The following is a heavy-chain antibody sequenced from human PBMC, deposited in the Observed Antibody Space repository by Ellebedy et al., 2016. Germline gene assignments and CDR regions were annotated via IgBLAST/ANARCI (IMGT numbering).Heavy chain of an antibody. D-gene: IGHD3-9*01. J-gene: IGHJ6*02. CDR2: INPNSGGT. Sequence: ASVKVSXXASGYTFTGYYMHWVRQAPGQGLEWMGWINPNSGGTNYAQKFQGRVTMTRDTSISTAYMELSSLRSEDTAVYYCARPLRYFDWLLSSGLYYYYGMDVWGQGTTVTVSS. CDR3: ARPLRYFDWLLSSGLYYYYGMDV. V-gene: IGHV1-2*02. CDR1: GYTFTGYY.